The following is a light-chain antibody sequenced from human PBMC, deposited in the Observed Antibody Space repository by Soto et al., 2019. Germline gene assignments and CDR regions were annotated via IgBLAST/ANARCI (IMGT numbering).Light chain of an antibody. V-gene: IGKV3-20*01. CDR3: HQYGSSPRT. CDR2: GAY. J-gene: IGKJ1*01. Sequence: EIGLTQSPGTLSLSPGDRATLSCRASQSVSSNFLAWYQQKPGQAPRLLIYGAYIRATGIPDRFSGSGSATDFPLTIRRLEHEDFAMYFCHQYGSSPRTFGQGTKVEIK. CDR1: QSVSSNF.